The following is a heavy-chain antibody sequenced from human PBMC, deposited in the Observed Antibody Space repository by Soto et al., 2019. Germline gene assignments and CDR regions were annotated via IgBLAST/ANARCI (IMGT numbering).Heavy chain of an antibody. D-gene: IGHD6-19*01. Sequence: PGGSLRLSCSASGFTFRNYAMHWVRQAPGKGLEWVSAISGSGGSTYYADSVKGRFTISRDNSKNTLYLQMNSLRAEDTAVYYCAKDSVGSGWYRDFDYWGQGTLVTVSS. CDR1: GFTFRNYA. CDR2: ISGSGGST. CDR3: AKDSVGSGWYRDFDY. V-gene: IGHV3-23*01. J-gene: IGHJ4*02.